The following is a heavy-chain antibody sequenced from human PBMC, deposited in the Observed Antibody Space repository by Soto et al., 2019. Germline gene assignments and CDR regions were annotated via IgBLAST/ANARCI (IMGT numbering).Heavy chain of an antibody. V-gene: IGHV4-39*01. J-gene: IGHJ4*02. CDR3: ARPVEVSTVIGFAY. D-gene: IGHD3-10*01. CDR1: GGSINSSSYY. Sequence: QLQLQESGPRLVKPSETLSLTCTVSGGSINSSSYYWGWIRQPPGKGLEWIGSVSYSGNTYYNPSLQSRVTISVDTSKNQFSLKLYYVTAADTAVYYCARPVEVSTVIGFAYWGQGTLVTVSS. CDR2: VSYSGNT.